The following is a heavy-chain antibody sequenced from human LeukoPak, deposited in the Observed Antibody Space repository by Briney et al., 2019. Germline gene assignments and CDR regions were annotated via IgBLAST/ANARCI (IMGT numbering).Heavy chain of an antibody. CDR2: IYYSGST. V-gene: IGHV4-39*01. CDR3: ERHEIIVVVIPLFAY. J-gene: IGHJ4*02. D-gene: IGHD3-22*01. CDR1: GGSISSSSYY. Sequence: SETLTLTCTVSGGSISSSSYYWGWIRQPPGKGLEWIGSIYYSGSTYYNPSLKSRVTISVDTSKNQFSLKLSSVTAADTAVYYCERHEIIVVVIPLFAYWRQGTLVTVSS.